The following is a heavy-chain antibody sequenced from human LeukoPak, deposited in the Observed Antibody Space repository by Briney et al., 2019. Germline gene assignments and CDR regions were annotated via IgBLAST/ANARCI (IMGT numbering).Heavy chain of an antibody. V-gene: IGHV3-21*01. J-gene: IGHJ4*02. D-gene: IGHD6-19*01. CDR3: ARDQAPLAVAAATY. CDR1: GFTFNGFG. CDR2: ISSSSSYI. Sequence: PGGSLRLSCAASGFTFNGFGMSWVRQAPGKGLEWVSSISSSSSYIYYADSVKGRFTISRDNAKNSLYLQMNSLRAEDTAVYYCARDQAPLAVAAATYWGQGTLVTVSS.